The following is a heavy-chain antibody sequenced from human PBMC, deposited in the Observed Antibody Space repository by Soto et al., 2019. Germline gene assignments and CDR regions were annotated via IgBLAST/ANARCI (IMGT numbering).Heavy chain of an antibody. D-gene: IGHD6-13*01. CDR2: TYYRSKWYN. J-gene: IGHJ4*02. V-gene: IGHV6-1*01. CDR3: ARVTSGYSSSWYRPDY. Sequence: SQTLSLTCAISGDSVSSNSAAWNWIRQSPSRGLEWLGRTYYRSKWYNDYAVSVKSRITINPDTSKNQFSLKLSSVTAADTAVYYCARVTSGYSSSWYRPDYWGQGTLVTVSS. CDR1: GDSVSSNSAA.